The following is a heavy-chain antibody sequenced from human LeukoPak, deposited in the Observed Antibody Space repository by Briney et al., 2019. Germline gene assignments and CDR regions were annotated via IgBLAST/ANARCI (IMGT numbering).Heavy chain of an antibody. CDR1: GYTFTSYA. Sequence: ASVKVSCKASGYTFTSYAMNWVRQAPGQGLEWMGWINTNTGNPTYAQGFTGRFVFSLDTSVSTAYLQISSLRAEDTAVYYCARVCSRIHEPVDTATGHPTRGFAFDIWGQGTMVTVSS. D-gene: IGHD5-18*01. V-gene: IGHV7-4-1*02. CDR3: ARVCSRIHEPVDTATGHPTRGFAFDI. J-gene: IGHJ3*02. CDR2: INTNTGNP.